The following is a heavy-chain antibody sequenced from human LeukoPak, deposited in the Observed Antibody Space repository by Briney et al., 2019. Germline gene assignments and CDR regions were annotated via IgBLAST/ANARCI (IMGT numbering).Heavy chain of an antibody. CDR1: GFTFSSYN. J-gene: IGHJ4*02. D-gene: IGHD2-2*01. V-gene: IGHV3-21*01. CDR2: IDTSSRYI. Sequence: PGGSLRLSCAASGFTFSSYNMDWVRQAPGKGLEWVSFIDTSSRYIYQADSVKGRFTISRDNAKSSLFLQMNSLRAEDTAVCYCARVGGHCTSTSCPPPDYWGQGTLVTVSS. CDR3: ARVGGHCTSTSCPPPDY.